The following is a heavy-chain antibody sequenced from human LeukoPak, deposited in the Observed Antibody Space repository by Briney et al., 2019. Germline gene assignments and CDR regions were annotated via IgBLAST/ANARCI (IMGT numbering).Heavy chain of an antibody. J-gene: IGHJ4*02. CDR1: GFTFSSYA. D-gene: IGHD6-6*01. CDR3: ARDPLDSSSYYFDY. CDR2: ISYDGSNK. Sequence: GGSLRLSCAASGFTFSSYAMSWVRQAPGKGLEWVAVISYDGSNKYYADSVKGRFTISRDNSKNTLYLQMNSLRAEDTAVYYCARDPLDSSSYYFDYWGQGTLVTVSS. V-gene: IGHV3-30-3*01.